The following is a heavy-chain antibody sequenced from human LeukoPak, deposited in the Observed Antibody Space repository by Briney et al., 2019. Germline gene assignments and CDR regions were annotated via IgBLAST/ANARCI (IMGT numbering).Heavy chain of an antibody. J-gene: IGHJ4*02. D-gene: IGHD3-22*01. V-gene: IGHV1-18*01. CDR2: ISVYNGNT. CDR3: ARVRIGDYYDSSGYYSDY. CDR1: GYTFTSYG. Sequence: ASVKVSCKASGYTFTSYGISWVRQAPGQGPEWMGWISVYNGNTNYAQKLQGRVTMTTDTSTSTAYMELRSLRSDDTAVYYCARVRIGDYYDSSGYYSDYWGQGTLVTVSS.